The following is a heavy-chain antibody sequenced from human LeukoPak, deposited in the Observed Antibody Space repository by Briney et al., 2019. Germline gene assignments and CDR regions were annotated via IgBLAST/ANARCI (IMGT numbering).Heavy chain of an antibody. CDR3: ARGGDIVVVVAATGAFDI. D-gene: IGHD2-15*01. V-gene: IGHV4-34*01. CDR2: INHSGST. J-gene: IGHJ3*02. CDR1: GGSFSGYY. Sequence: KPSETLSLTCAVYGGSFSGYYWSWIRQPPGKGLEWIGEINHSGSTNYNPSLKSRVTISVDTSKNQFSLKLSSVIAADTAVHYCARGGDIVVVVAATGAFDIWGQGTMVTVSS.